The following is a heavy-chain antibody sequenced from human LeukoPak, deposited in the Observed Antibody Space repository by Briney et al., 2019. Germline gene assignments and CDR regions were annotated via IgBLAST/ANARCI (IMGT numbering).Heavy chain of an antibody. D-gene: IGHD3-9*01. Sequence: SETLSPTCAVYGGSFSGYYWSWIRQPPGKGLQWIGEINHSGSTNYNPSLKSRVTISVDTSKNQFSLKLSSVTAADTAVYYCARDRILTSYYYDAFDIWGQGTMVTVSS. V-gene: IGHV4-34*01. CDR2: INHSGST. CDR3: ARDRILTSYYYDAFDI. J-gene: IGHJ3*02. CDR1: GGSFSGYY.